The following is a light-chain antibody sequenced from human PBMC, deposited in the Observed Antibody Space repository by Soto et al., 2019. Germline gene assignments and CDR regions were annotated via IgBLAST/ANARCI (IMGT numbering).Light chain of an antibody. CDR1: SSDAGSYNL. Sequence: QSALTQPASVSGSPGQSITISCTGTSSDAGSYNLVSSWYQQHPGKAPKLMIYEGSERPSGFANPFSGSKSGKTASLTISGLQAEDEADYYCCSYAGSNTFVVFGGGTKLTVL. J-gene: IGLJ3*02. CDR2: EGS. V-gene: IGLV2-23*03. CDR3: CSYAGSNTFVV.